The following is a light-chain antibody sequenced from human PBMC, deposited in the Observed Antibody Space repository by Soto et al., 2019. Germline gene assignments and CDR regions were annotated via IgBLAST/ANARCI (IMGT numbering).Light chain of an antibody. J-gene: IGKJ3*01. Sequence: DIVMTQSPLSLPVTPGEPASISCRSSQSRLHSNGYNYLDWYLQKPGQSPQLLIYLGSNRASGVPERFSGSGSGTEVTLKISRVEAEDVGVYYCMKGLQTAFTFRPGTNVDIK. V-gene: IGKV2-28*01. CDR1: QSRLHSNGYNY. CDR2: LGS. CDR3: MKGLQTAFT.